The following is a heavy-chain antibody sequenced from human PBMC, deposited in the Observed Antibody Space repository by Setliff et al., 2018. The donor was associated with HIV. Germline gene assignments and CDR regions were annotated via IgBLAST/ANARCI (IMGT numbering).Heavy chain of an antibody. Sequence: PSETLSLTCTVSGGSISSSSYYWGWIRQPPGKGLEWIGSIYYSGSTYYNPSLKSRVTISVDTSKNQFSLKLSSVTAADTAVYYCARAIRLLSRGSGSRHAFDIWGQGTMVTVSS. J-gene: IGHJ3*02. CDR3: ARAIRLLSRGSGSRHAFDI. D-gene: IGHD3-10*01. CDR1: GGSISSSSYY. CDR2: IYYSGST. V-gene: IGHV4-39*07.